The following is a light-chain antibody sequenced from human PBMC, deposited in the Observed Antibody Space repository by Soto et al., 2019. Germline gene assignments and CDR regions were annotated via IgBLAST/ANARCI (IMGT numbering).Light chain of an antibody. V-gene: IGLV1-47*01. CDR2: TNN. CDR1: SSSIGRNY. CDR3: AAWDDSLSVLV. J-gene: IGLJ2*01. Sequence: QSVLTQPPSASGTPGQRVTISGSGSSSSIGRNYVYWYQHLPGTAPKLLISTNNQRPSGIPDRFSASKSGTSASLAISGLRSEDEADYSCAAWDDSLSVLVFGGGTKLTVL.